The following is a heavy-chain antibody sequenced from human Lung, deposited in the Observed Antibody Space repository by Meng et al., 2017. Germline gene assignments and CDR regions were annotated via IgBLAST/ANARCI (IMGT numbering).Heavy chain of an antibody. CDR3: ARGSTVVNLGY. V-gene: IGHV4-61*08. J-gene: IGHJ4*02. CDR2: VYWNDSN. Sequence: QVPVPGPGPPLVKPSQTLSLTCTVSGGSVSSCGYCWSWIRQPPGEGLEWFGYVYWNDSNNYNPSLKSRVTISLDTSKNQFSLKLNTVDAADTAVYYCARGSTVVNLGYWGPGTLVTVSS. D-gene: IGHD4-23*01. CDR1: GGSVSSCGYC.